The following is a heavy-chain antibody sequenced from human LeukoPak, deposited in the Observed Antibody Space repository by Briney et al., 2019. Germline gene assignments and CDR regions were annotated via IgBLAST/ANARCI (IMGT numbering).Heavy chain of an antibody. CDR1: GYAFTSYD. CDR2: MNLNSGHT. V-gene: IGHV1-8*01. J-gene: IGHJ4*02. D-gene: IGHD5-12*01. Sequence: ASVKVSCKASGYAFTSYDINWVRQATGQGLEWMGWMNLNSGHTGFAQKFQGRVTLTWDTSITTAYMELTRLTSEDTAVYYCARNIVATTNYDYWGQGTLVTVSS. CDR3: ARNIVATTNYDY.